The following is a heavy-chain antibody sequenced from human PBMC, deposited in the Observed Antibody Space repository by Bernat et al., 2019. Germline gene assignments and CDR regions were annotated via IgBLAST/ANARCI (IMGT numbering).Heavy chain of an antibody. V-gene: IGHV3-66*04. Sequence: EVQLVESGGGLVQPGGSLRLSCAASGFTVSSNYMSWVRPAPGKGLEWVSVIYSGGSTYYADSWKGRFTISRDNSKNTLCLQMNSLRAEDTAVYYCARQGLEPRGFYYYYYYMDVWGKGTTVTVSS. CDR1: GFTVSSNY. CDR2: IYSGGST. CDR3: ARQGLEPRGFYYYYYYMDV. D-gene: IGHD1-1*01. J-gene: IGHJ6*03.